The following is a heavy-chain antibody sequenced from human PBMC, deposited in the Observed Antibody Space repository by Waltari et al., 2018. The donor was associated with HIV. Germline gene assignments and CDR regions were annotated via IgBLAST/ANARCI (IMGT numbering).Heavy chain of an antibody. CDR1: SYG. D-gene: IGHD3-16*02. V-gene: IGHV3-21*03. CDR2: ISSVGSYI. CDR3: AGGGYDYAWGTYRPFDY. J-gene: IGHJ4*02. Sequence: SYGMHWVRQAPGKGLEWVSSISSVGSYIYYPDSFKGRFTISRDNAKNSLYLQMNSLRAEDTAVYYCAGGGYDYAWGTYRPFDYWGQGTLVTVSS.